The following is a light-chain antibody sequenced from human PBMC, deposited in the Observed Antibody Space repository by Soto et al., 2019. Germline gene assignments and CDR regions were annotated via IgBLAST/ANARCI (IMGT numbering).Light chain of an antibody. Sequence: QSVLTQPPSASGTPGQRVTISCSGSSSNIGSNTVNWYQQLPGTAPKLLIYSNNQRPSGVPDRFSGSKSGTSASLAISGLQSEDEADYYCAAWDDSLNGKVLGTGPRSPS. J-gene: IGLJ1*01. CDR3: AAWDDSLNGKV. V-gene: IGLV1-44*01. CDR2: SNN. CDR1: SSNIGSNT.